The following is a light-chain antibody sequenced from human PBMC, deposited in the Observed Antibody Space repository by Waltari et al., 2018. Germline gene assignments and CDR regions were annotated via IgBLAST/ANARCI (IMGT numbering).Light chain of an antibody. CDR2: AAS. J-gene: IGKJ4*01. Sequence: EIVLTQSPGTLSLSPGERATLSCRASQSVSTSLAWYQQRPGQAPRLLIYAASSRVTGIPDRFSGSGSGTDFTLTISRLEPEDFAVYYCQQHGSSPPLIFGGGTKVEIK. CDR3: QQHGSSPPLI. V-gene: IGKV3-20*01. CDR1: QSVSTS.